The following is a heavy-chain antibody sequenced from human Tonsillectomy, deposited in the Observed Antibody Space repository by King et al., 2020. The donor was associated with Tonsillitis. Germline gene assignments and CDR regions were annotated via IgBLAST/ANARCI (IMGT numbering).Heavy chain of an antibody. J-gene: IGHJ4*02. CDR3: ARDWESDYPYY. Sequence: VQLVESGGGLVQPGGSLRLSCAASGFTFSSYWMSWVRQAPGKGLEWVVNIKQDGSEKYYVDSVKGRFTISRDNAKNSLYLQMNSLRAEDTAVYYCARDWESDYPYYWGQGTLVTVSS. CDR2: IKQDGSEK. V-gene: IGHV3-7*03. D-gene: IGHD4-17*01. CDR1: GFTFSSYW.